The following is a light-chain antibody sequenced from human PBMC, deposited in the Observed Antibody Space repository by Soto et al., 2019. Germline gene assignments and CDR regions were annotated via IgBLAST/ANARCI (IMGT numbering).Light chain of an antibody. CDR3: QLCTSYPMT. J-gene: IGKJ1*01. CDR1: QSISSW. Sequence: DIQMTQTQFTLSGSVGDRVTITCRASQSISSWLAWYQQKPGKAPKLLIDEASTLDSGVPSSFSGSGSGTEFTLTISSLQPEDFATYYCQLCTSYPMTFGQGTKVDIK. V-gene: IGKV1-5*03. CDR2: EAS.